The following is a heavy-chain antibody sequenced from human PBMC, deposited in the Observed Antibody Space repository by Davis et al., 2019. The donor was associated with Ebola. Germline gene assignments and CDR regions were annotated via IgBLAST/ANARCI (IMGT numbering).Heavy chain of an antibody. CDR1: GGSFSGYY. J-gene: IGHJ4*02. Sequence: SETLSLTCAVYGGSFSGYYWSWIRQPPGKGLEWIGEINHSGSTNYNPSLKSRVTISVDTSKNQFSLKLSSVTAADTAVYYCARVGKYSGYDFFLSFDYWGQGTLVTVSS. CDR2: INHSGST. D-gene: IGHD5-12*01. CDR3: ARVGKYSGYDFFLSFDY. V-gene: IGHV4-34*01.